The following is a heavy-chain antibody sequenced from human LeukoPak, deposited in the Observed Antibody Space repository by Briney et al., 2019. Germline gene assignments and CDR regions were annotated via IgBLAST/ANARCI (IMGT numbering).Heavy chain of an antibody. J-gene: IGHJ4*02. CDR1: GFTFSSYG. CDR3: ARDYPSDHYDSSGYVDY. CDR2: IRYDGSNK. D-gene: IGHD3-22*01. Sequence: PGGSLRLSCAASGFTFSSYGMHWVRQAPGKGLEWVAFIRYDGSNKYYADSVKGRFTISRDNAKNSLYLQMNSLRAEDTAVYYCARDYPSDHYDSSGYVDYWGQGTLVTVSS. V-gene: IGHV3-30*02.